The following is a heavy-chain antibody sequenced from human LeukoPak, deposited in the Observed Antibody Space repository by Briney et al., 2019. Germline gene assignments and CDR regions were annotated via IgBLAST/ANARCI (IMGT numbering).Heavy chain of an antibody. CDR3: ARDAFLKYYDFWSGYSPTLSYYYYYMDV. Sequence: GGSLRLSCAASGFTFSDYYMSWIRQAPGKGLEWVSYISSSGGSIYYADSVKGRFTISRDNAKNTLYLQMNSLRAEDTAVYYCARDAFLKYYDFWSGYSPTLSYYYYYMDVWGKGTTVTVSS. CDR2: ISSSGGSI. CDR1: GFTFSDYY. J-gene: IGHJ6*03. V-gene: IGHV3-11*01. D-gene: IGHD3-3*01.